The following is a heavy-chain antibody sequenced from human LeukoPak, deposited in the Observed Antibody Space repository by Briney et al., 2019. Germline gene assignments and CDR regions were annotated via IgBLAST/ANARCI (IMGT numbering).Heavy chain of an antibody. Sequence: GGSLRLSCAASGFTFSSYSMNWVRQAPGKGLEWVSSISSSSSYIHYADSVKGRFTISRDNAKNSLYLQMNSLRAEDTAVYYCARDTLALGDAFDIWGQGTMVTVSS. CDR3: ARDTLALGDAFDI. CDR2: ISSSSSYI. J-gene: IGHJ3*02. V-gene: IGHV3-21*01. CDR1: GFTFSSYS. D-gene: IGHD2/OR15-2a*01.